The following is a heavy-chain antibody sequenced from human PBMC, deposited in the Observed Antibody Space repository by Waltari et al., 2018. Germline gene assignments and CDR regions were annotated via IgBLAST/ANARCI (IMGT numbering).Heavy chain of an antibody. V-gene: IGHV4-34*01. D-gene: IGHD2-15*01. Sequence: QVQLKQWGAGLFKPSETLSLTCAVYGGSFSGYYWSWIRQPPGKGLEWFGEINHSGSTNYHPSRKSRVTISVDTSKNQFSLKLSSVTAADTAVYYCAAHVVAATDDAFDIWGQGTMVTVSS. J-gene: IGHJ3*02. CDR2: INHSGST. CDR3: AAHVVAATDDAFDI. CDR1: GGSFSGYY.